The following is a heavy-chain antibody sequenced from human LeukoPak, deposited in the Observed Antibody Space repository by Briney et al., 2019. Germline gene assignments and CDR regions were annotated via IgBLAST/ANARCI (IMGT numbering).Heavy chain of an antibody. CDR3: ARDSHCSSTSCYPT. J-gene: IGHJ5*02. CDR2: ISYDGSNK. CDR1: GFTFSTYT. Sequence: PGGSLRLSCAASGFTFSTYTMHWVRQAPGKGLEWVAVISYDGSNKYYADSVKGRFIIFRDNSKNTLDLQMNNLRAEDTALYHCARDSHCSSTSCYPTWGQGTLVTVSS. V-gene: IGHV3-30-3*01. D-gene: IGHD2-2*01.